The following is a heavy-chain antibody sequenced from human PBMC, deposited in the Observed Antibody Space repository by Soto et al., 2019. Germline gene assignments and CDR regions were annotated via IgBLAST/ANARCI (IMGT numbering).Heavy chain of an antibody. V-gene: IGHV5-51*01. CDR2: IYPGDSDT. D-gene: IGHD3-10*01. Sequence: PGESLKISCKASGYNFTNYWIGWVRHMPGKGLEWMGIIYPGDSDTRYSPSFQGQVTISADKSISTAYLQWSSLRASDTAMYYYATLTLCFGAXIEGATLASDAFDIWGQGTMVTVSS. CDR1: GYNFTNYW. J-gene: IGHJ3*02. CDR3: ATLTLCFGAXIEGATLASDAFDI.